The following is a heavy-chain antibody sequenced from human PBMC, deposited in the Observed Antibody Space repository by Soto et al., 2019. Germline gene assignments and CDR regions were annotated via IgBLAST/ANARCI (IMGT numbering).Heavy chain of an antibody. J-gene: IGHJ4*02. CDR2: ISGSGDGT. CDR1: GLTFSRFA. CDR3: AKSPGYYRLDY. V-gene: IGHV3-23*01. Sequence: EVQLLESGGGLVQPGGSLGLSCAVSGLTFSRFALNWVRQAPGMGLEWVSAISGSGDGTDYADSVKGRFTISRDNSKNTLYLQMNSLRAEDTAVYYCAKSPGYYRLDYWGQGTLVTVSS. D-gene: IGHD3-22*01.